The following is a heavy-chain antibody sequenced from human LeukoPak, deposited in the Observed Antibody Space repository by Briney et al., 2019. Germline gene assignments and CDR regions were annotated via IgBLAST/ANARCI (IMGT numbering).Heavy chain of an antibody. D-gene: IGHD3-16*01. V-gene: IGHV3-23*01. J-gene: IGHJ4*02. CDR2: ISASGGYT. Sequence: GGPLRLSCAASGFTFSSYAMSWLRQAPGKGPEWVSTISASGGYTYYADSVKGRFTISRDNSKNTLYLQMNSLRAEDTAVYHCASRQGGVLFFDYWGQGALVTVSS. CDR3: ASRQGGVLFFDY. CDR1: GFTFSSYA.